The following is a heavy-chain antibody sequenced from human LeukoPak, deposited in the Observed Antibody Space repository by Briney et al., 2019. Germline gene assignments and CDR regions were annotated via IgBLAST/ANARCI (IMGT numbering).Heavy chain of an antibody. D-gene: IGHD5-18*01. CDR1: GFTFSSYG. J-gene: IGHJ4*02. V-gene: IGHV3-30*18. CDR2: ISYDGSNK. Sequence: PGGSLRLSCAASGFTFSSYGMHWVRQAPGKGLEWVAVISYDGSNKYSADSVKGRFTISRDNSKNTLYLQMNSLRAEDTAVYYCAKGGNTAMVREYFDYWGQGTLVTVSS. CDR3: AKGGNTAMVREYFDY.